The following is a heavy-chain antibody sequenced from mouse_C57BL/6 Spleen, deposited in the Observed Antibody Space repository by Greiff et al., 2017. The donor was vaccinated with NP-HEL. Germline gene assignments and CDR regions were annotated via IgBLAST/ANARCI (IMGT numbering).Heavy chain of an antibody. Sequence: EVQLQQSGPELVKPGASVKISCKASGYTFTDYYMNWVKQSHGKSLEWIGDINPNNGGTSYNQKFKGKSTLTVDKSSSTAYMQLSSLTSEDSAVYYCARTGKAYYFDYWGQGTTLTVSS. CDR3: ARTGKAYYFDY. CDR2: INPNNGGT. V-gene: IGHV1-26*01. CDR1: GYTFTDYY. J-gene: IGHJ2*01. D-gene: IGHD1-1*01.